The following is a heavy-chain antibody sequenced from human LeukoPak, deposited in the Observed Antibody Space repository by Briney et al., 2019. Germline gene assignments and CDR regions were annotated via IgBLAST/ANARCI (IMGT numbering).Heavy chain of an antibody. CDR2: TSLDGSNK. CDR1: GFSFTNYD. Sequence: GGSLRLSCVASGFSFTNYDIHWVRQAPGRGLEWVAVTSLDGSNKLYTDTVRGRFIISRDNSKNTVYLQMDSLRAEDTAVYYCARTEIGDGYNYGAYYFDYWGQGTLVTVSS. V-gene: IGHV3-30-3*01. D-gene: IGHD5-24*01. CDR3: ARTEIGDGYNYGAYYFDY. J-gene: IGHJ4*02.